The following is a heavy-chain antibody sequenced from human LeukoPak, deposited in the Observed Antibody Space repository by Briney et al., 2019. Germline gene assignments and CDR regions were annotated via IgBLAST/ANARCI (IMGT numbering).Heavy chain of an antibody. J-gene: IGHJ4*02. Sequence: SETLSLTCTVSGGSISSYYWSWIRQPAGKGLEWIGRIYTSGSTNYNPSLKSRVTTSVDTSKNQFSLKLSSVTAADTAVYHCARDGYYYDSSGYYRFDYWGQGTLVTVSS. D-gene: IGHD3-22*01. CDR1: GGSISSYY. V-gene: IGHV4-4*07. CDR2: IYTSGST. CDR3: ARDGYYYDSSGYYRFDY.